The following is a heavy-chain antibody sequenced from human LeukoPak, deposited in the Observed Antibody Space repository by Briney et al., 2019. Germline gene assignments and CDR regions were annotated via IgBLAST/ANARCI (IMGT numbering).Heavy chain of an antibody. CDR1: GGSLSSYA. Sequence: GSSVKVSCKASGGSLSSYAISWVRQAPGQGLEWMGGIIPIFGTANYAQKFQGRVTITADESTSTAYMELSSLRSEDTAVYYCARCGDYLVSSGYFSLDYWGQGTLVTVSS. J-gene: IGHJ4*02. V-gene: IGHV1-69*01. D-gene: IGHD3-22*01. CDR3: ARCGDYLVSSGYFSLDY. CDR2: IIPIFGTA.